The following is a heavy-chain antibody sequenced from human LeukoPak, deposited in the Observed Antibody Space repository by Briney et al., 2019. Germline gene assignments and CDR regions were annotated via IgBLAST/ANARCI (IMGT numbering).Heavy chain of an antibody. CDR1: RFTFSSSR. J-gene: IGHJ3*02. Sequence: GGSLRLSCAASRFTFSSSRMNWVRQAPGKGLAWVANIKQDGSAKYYVDSVKGRFTISRDNAKNSLYLQMNSLRVEDTAVYYCARGGFDTFDIWGQGTMVIVSS. CDR3: ARGGFDTFDI. CDR2: IKQDGSAK. V-gene: IGHV3-7*04.